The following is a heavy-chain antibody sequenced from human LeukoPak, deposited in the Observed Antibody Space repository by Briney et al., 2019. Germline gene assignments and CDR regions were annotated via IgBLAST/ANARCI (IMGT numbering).Heavy chain of an antibody. CDR3: AAEYSSSSYYFDY. CDR1: GFTFTSSA. D-gene: IGHD6-6*01. CDR2: IVVGSGNT. Sequence: GASVKVXCKASGFTFTSSAVQWVRQARGQRLEWIGWIVVGSGNTNYAQKFQERVTITRDMSTSTAYMELSSLRSEDTAVYYCAAEYSSSSYYFDYWGQGTLVTVSS. J-gene: IGHJ4*02. V-gene: IGHV1-58*01.